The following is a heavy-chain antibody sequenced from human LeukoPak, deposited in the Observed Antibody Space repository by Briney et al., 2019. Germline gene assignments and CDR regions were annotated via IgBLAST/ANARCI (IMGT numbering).Heavy chain of an antibody. V-gene: IGHV1-2*02. J-gene: IGHJ6*03. CDR2: INPNSGGT. Sequence: ASVKVSCKASGYTFTDFYMLWVRQAPGQGLEWMGWINPNSGGTDYAQKFQGRVTMTRDTSTSTAYMELSRPRSDDTAVYHCARGHGSYYYYMDVWGKGTTVTVSS. D-gene: IGHD3-10*01. CDR3: ARGHGSYYYYMDV. CDR1: GYTFTDFY.